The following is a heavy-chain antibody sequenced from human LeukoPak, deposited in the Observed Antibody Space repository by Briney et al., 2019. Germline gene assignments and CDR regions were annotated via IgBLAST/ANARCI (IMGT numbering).Heavy chain of an antibody. CDR1: GFTFSSYS. V-gene: IGHV4-34*08. CDR3: AGGRRMDFDY. Sequence: GSLRLSCAASGFTFSSYSMNWVRQPPGKGLEWIGEINHSGSTNYNPSLKSRVTVSVDTSKNQFSLKLSSVTAADTAVYYCAGGRRMDFDYWGQGTLVTVSS. D-gene: IGHD2-15*01. J-gene: IGHJ4*02. CDR2: INHSGST.